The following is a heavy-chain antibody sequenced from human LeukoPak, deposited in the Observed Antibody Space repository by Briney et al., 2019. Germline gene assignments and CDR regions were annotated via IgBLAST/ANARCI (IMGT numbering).Heavy chain of an antibody. J-gene: IGHJ3*01. V-gene: IGHV4-34*01. CDR3: GNALPRRPFDV. CDR1: GESSSGYY. CDR2: INHSGST. Sequence: PSETLSLTCAVYGESSSGYYWSWIRQPTGKGLEWIGEINHSGSTNYNPSLKSRVTISVDTSKNEFSLKLNSVTAADTAVYYCGNALPRRPFDVWGQGTMVTVSS.